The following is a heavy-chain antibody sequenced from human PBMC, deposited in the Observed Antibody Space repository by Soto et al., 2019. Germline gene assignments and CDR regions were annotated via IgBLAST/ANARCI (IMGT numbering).Heavy chain of an antibody. D-gene: IGHD3-22*01. CDR1: GFIFSDYS. J-gene: IGHJ6*02. Sequence: GGSLRLSCTPSGFIFSDYSMNWVRQAPGKGLEWISYITTTSSTMYYADSVKGRFTISRDNAKNSLYLQMNSLRDEDTAVYYCARDSSGRQYYGMDVWGQGATVTVSS. CDR3: ARDSSGRQYYGMDV. CDR2: ITTTSSTM. V-gene: IGHV3-48*02.